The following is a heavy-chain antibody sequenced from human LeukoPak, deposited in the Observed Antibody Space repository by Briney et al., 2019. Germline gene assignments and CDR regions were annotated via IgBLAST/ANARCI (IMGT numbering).Heavy chain of an antibody. V-gene: IGHV1-69*04. Sequence: SVKVSCKASRDIFKKYGIFWVRQAPGQGLEWMGRIIPVLSIANNAEKFQGRVTITADKDTSTAYMELSRLRSEDTAVYYCARGGWDGYNFDSWGQGTLVTVYS. D-gene: IGHD5-24*01. CDR3: ARGGWDGYNFDS. CDR1: RDIFKKYG. J-gene: IGHJ4*02. CDR2: IIPVLSIA.